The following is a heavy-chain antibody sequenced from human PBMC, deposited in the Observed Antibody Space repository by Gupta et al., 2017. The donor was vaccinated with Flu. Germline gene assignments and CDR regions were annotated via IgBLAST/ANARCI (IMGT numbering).Heavy chain of an antibody. D-gene: IGHD3-3*01. V-gene: IGHV3-30*18. Sequence: QVQLEDSGRGVVQPGKSLRLSGPTYGFALRKSDMYWVRQSPGRGLEWVAVIAFDGSKTDYSDSMRGRFINTRKNSKNIVNLQMNSLRAEDTAVYYCAKSSTVTVVSGYFGSGHFDYWGQGALVTVSS. J-gene: IGHJ4*02. CDR2: IAFDGSKT. CDR3: AKSSTVTVVSGYFGSGHFDY. CDR1: GFALRKSD.